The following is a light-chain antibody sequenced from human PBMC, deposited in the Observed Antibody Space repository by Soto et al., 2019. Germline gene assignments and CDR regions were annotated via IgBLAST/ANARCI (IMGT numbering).Light chain of an antibody. V-gene: IGLV1-44*01. J-gene: IGLJ2*01. Sequence: QSVLTQPPSVSATPGQRVTISCSGTYSNIGSNTVAWYQRLPGTAPKLLIYSNNERPSGVLDRFSGFKSGSSASLAISGLQSEDEADYYCAAWDDSLNSPRMLFGGGTKLTVL. CDR1: YSNIGSNT. CDR2: SNN. CDR3: AAWDDSLNSPRML.